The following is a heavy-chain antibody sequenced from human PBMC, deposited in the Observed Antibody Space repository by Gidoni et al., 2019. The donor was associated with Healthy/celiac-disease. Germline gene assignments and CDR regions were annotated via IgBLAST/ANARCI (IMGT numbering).Heavy chain of an antibody. V-gene: IGHV4-59*01. CDR1: GGSISSYY. Sequence: QVQLQESGPGLVKPSETLSLTCTVPGGSISSYYWSWIRQPPGKGLEWIGYIYYSGSTNYNPSLKSRVTISVDTSKNQFSLKLSSVTAADTAVYYCARSPHYYYGMDVWGQGTTVTVSS. J-gene: IGHJ6*02. CDR3: ARSPHYYYGMDV. CDR2: IYYSGST.